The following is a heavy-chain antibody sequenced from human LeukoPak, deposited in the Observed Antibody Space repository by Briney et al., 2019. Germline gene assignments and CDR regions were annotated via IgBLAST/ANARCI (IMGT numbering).Heavy chain of an antibody. V-gene: IGHV3-43*01. CDR2: AGWAGGTT. CDR3: SKELDTMFFDY. D-gene: IGHD3-10*02. J-gene: IGHJ4*02. CDR1: GFNFDRYT. Sequence: GGSLRLSCATSGFNFDRYTIHWVRQAPGKGLEWVSLAGWAGGTTFYSDSVRGRFTISRDSGRKSVYLQMNSLTTDDTAFYFCSKELDTMFFDYWGQGALVTVSS.